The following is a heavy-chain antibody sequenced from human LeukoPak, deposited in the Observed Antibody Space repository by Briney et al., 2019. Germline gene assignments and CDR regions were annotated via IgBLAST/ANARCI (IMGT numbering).Heavy chain of an antibody. Sequence: GGSLRLSCVASGFNFNNYAMNWVRRAPGKGLEWVADVYNTGDYTCYTDSVKGRFTISRDNSKNTLYLEMNSLRTEDTALYYCAKSGDRWSHFDYWGQGTLVTVSS. CDR1: GFNFNNYA. CDR2: VYNTGDYT. V-gene: IGHV3-23*01. J-gene: IGHJ4*02. D-gene: IGHD3-3*01. CDR3: AKSGDRWSHFDY.